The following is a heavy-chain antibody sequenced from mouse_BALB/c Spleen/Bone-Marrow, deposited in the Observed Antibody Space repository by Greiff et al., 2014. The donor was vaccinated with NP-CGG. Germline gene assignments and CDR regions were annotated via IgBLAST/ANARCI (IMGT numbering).Heavy chain of an antibody. CDR2: ISSGSSTI. D-gene: IGHD1-1*01. CDR3: ARLRRYYGYFDY. J-gene: IGHJ2*01. CDR1: GFTFSSFG. Sequence: EVNVVESGGGLVQPGGSRKLSCAASGFTFSSFGMHWARQAPEKGLEWVAYISSGSSTIYYADTVKGRFTISRDNPKNTLFLQMTSLRSEDTAMYYCARLRRYYGYFDYWGQGTTLTVSS. V-gene: IGHV5-17*02.